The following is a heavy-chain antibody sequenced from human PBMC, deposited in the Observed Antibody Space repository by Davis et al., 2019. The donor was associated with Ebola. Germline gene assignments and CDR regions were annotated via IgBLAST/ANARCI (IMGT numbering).Heavy chain of an antibody. CDR3: ARCNYDFWSGIGAGYYGMDV. J-gene: IGHJ6*02. CDR1: GYTFTNYG. Sequence: AASVKVSCKTSGYTFTNYGITWVRQAPGQGPEWMGWISPYNGKTNYIQKVQDRVTMTTDTSTSTAYMELRSLASDDTAVYYCARCNYDFWSGIGAGYYGMDVWGQGTTVTVSS. D-gene: IGHD3-3*01. V-gene: IGHV1-18*01. CDR2: ISPYNGKT.